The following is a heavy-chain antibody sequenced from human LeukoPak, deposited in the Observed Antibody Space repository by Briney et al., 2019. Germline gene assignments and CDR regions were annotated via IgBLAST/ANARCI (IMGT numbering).Heavy chain of an antibody. CDR1: GFAFRTYY. D-gene: IGHD1-26*01. Sequence: GKSLKLSCAASGFAFRTYYIHWVRQAPGEGLEWLAVITYDGNVKYYADSVKGRFTVSGDNSKKTLFLQMISLRHEDTAFYYCAREERKGAAYYLVTWGPGTLVTVSS. J-gene: IGHJ4*02. CDR2: ITYDGNVK. CDR3: AREERKGAAYYLVT. V-gene: IGHV3-30-3*01.